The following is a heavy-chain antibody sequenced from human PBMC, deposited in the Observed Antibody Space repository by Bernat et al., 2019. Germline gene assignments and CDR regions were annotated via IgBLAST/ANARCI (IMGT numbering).Heavy chain of an antibody. V-gene: IGHV3-9*01. Sequence: EVQLVESGGGLVQPGRSLRLSCAASGFTFDDYAMHWVRQAPGKGLEWVSGISWNSGSIGYANCVKGRFTISRDNAKNSLYLQMNILSAKDTALYYCAKMSPYGEPNRDQGTLVTVSS. J-gene: IGHJ4*02. CDR2: ISWNSGSI. CDR1: GFTFDDYA. D-gene: IGHD4-17*01. CDR3: AKMSPYGEPN.